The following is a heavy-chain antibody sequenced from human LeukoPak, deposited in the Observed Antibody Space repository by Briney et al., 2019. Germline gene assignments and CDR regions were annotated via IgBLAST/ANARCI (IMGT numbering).Heavy chain of an antibody. CDR3: ARDLTCGGDCYKYDAFDI. Sequence: SETLSLTCTVAGGSISSYYWSWIRQPPGKGLEWIGYIYYSGSTNYNPSLKSRVTISVDTSKNQFSLKLSSVTAADTAVYYCARDLTCGGDCYKYDAFDIWGQGTMVTVSS. CDR2: IYYSGST. CDR1: GGSISSYY. V-gene: IGHV4-59*01. D-gene: IGHD2-21*02. J-gene: IGHJ3*02.